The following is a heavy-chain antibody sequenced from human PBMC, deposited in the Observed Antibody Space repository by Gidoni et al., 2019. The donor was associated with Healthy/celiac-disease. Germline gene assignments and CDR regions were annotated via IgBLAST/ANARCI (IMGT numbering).Heavy chain of an antibody. CDR1: GFSFSSYA. Sequence: EVQLLESGGGLVQPGGSLRLSCAASGFSFSSYAMSWVRRAPGKGLEWVSAISGSGGSTYYADSVKGRFTISRDNSKNTLYLQMNSLRAEDTAVYYCAKDMVRGVTQLISWGQGTLVTVSS. V-gene: IGHV3-23*01. CDR2: ISGSGGST. D-gene: IGHD3-10*01. J-gene: IGHJ4*02. CDR3: AKDMVRGVTQLIS.